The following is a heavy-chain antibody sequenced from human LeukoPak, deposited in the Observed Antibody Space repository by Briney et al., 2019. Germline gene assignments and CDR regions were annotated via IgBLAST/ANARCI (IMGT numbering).Heavy chain of an antibody. J-gene: IGHJ4*02. Sequence: AGGSLRLSCAASGFTFSSYGMHWVRQAPGKGLEWVAFIRYDGSNKYYADSVKGRFTISRDNSKNTPYLQMNSLRTEDTAVYYCAKTMSPYYYDSSGFWGQGTLVTVSS. CDR3: AKTMSPYYYDSSGF. CDR2: IRYDGSNK. CDR1: GFTFSSYG. D-gene: IGHD3-22*01. V-gene: IGHV3-30*02.